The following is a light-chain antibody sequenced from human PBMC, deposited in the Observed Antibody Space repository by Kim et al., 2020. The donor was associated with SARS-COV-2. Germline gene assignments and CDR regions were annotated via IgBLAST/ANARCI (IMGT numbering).Light chain of an antibody. V-gene: IGLV3-19*01. CDR1: SLRNYY. J-gene: IGLJ2*01. Sequence: VALGKTVKITCRGDSLRNYYASWYQQKPGQAPILVFYGKNNRASGIPHRVAGSSTRDTATLTITGTQAEDEADYYGNSRDSSGVVFGGGTKVTVL. CDR2: GKN. CDR3: NSRDSSGVV.